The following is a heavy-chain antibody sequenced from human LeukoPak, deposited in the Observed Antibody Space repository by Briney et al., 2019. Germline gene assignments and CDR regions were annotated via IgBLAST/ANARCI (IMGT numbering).Heavy chain of an antibody. Sequence: GGSLRLSCAASGLTFSSYWMHWVRQAPGKGLVWVSSIKSDGKTNYADSVKGRFTISRDNAKNTVSLQMNSLRAEDTGVYYCARAPSEIGGYYPEYFRHWGQGTLVTVSS. D-gene: IGHD3-22*01. V-gene: IGHV3-74*01. CDR3: ARAPSEIGGYYPEYFRH. J-gene: IGHJ1*01. CDR1: GLTFSSYW. CDR2: IKSDGKT.